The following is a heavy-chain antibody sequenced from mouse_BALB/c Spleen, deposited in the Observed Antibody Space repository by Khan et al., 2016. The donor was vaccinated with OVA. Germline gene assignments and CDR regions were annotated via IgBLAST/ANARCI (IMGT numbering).Heavy chain of an antibody. V-gene: IGHV1-7*01. CDR3: ARSGYGSFAY. CDR2: INPSSGYT. CDR1: GYTFTSYW. J-gene: IGHJ3*01. Sequence: QMQLQQSGAELAKPGASVKMSCKASGYTFTSYWMNWVKQRPGQGLEWIGYINPSSGYTEYNEKFKDKATLTADKSSNTAYMQLSSLTSDDSAVYYCARSGYGSFAYWGQGTLVTVS. D-gene: IGHD2-2*01.